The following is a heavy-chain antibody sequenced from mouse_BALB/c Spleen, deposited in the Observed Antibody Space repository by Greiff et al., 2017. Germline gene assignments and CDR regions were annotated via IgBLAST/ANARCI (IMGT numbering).Heavy chain of an antibody. CDR2: IYPGSGST. J-gene: IGHJ2*01. CDR1: GYTFTSYW. CDR3: TRSGWTFFFDY. Sequence: LKQPGSELVRPGASVKLSCKASGYTFTSYWMHWVKQRPGQGLEWIGNIYPGSGSTNYDEKFKSKATLTVDTSSSTAYMQLSSLTSEDSAVYYCTRSGWTFFFDYWGQGTTLTVSS. D-gene: IGHD1-1*02. V-gene: IGHV1S22*01.